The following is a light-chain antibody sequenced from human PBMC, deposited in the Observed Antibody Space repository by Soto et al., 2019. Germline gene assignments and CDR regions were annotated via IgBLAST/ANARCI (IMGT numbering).Light chain of an antibody. CDR2: DAS. V-gene: IGKV1D-16*01. CDR3: QQYNNWPLT. Sequence: DIQMTQSPSSLSASVGDRVTITCRASQGISSWLAWYQQKPEKAPKLVIYDASSLQSGVPSRFSGSGSGTDFTLTISSLQPEDFAVYYCQQYNNWPLTFXQGTKVDIK. J-gene: IGKJ1*01. CDR1: QGISSW.